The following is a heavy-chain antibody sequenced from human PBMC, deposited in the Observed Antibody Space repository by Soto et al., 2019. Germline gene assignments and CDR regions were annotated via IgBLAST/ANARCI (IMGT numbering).Heavy chain of an antibody. J-gene: IGHJ4*02. D-gene: IGHD3-3*01. Sequence: LRLSCAASGFSFGSYALSWVRQAPGKGLEWVSTIRGSDGKTFYADSVKGRFSISRDTSQSALYLQMNSLRAGDTAMYYCARWSYLDYWGQGIRVTVSS. CDR3: ARWSYLDY. CDR2: IRGSDGKT. CDR1: GFSFGSYA. V-gene: IGHV3-23*01.